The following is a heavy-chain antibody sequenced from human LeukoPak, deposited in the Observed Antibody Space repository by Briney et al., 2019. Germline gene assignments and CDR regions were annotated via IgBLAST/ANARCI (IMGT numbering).Heavy chain of an antibody. CDR2: ISSSSSYI. J-gene: IGHJ4*02. V-gene: IGHV3-21*01. CDR3: AREGAAAAPY. Sequence: GGSLRLSCAASVFTLSSNSMRWVRQAQWKGLEWVSAISSSSSYIYYADSVKGRFTISRDNARNSLYLQMNSLRAEDTAMYYCAREGAAAAPYWGQGTLVTVSS. D-gene: IGHD6-13*01. CDR1: VFTLSSNS.